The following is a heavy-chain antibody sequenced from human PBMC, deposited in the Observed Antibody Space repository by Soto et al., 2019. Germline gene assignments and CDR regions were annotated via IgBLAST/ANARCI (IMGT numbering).Heavy chain of an antibody. J-gene: IGHJ4*02. CDR2: LTESGSET. CDR3: AKSYGSGSVRSSDY. Sequence: GGSLRLSCAASGFSFSSYVMAWVRQAPGKGLEWVSSLTESGSETYYADSVKGRFTISRENSKNTLYLQINGLRAEDTAVYYCAKSYGSGSVRSSDYWGQGTLVTVSS. D-gene: IGHD3-3*01. V-gene: IGHV3-23*01. CDR1: GFSFSSYV.